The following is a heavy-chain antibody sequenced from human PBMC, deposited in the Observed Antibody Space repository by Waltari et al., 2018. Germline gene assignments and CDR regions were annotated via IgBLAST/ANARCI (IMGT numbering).Heavy chain of an antibody. D-gene: IGHD3-10*01. CDR3: STYTDVTFGDH. CDR1: GFTLSSFW. V-gene: IGHV3-7*01. CDR2: IKQDGSEK. Sequence: EVQLVESGGGLVQPGGSLRLSCAASGFTLSSFWMNWVRQTPGKGLEWVAGIKQDGSEKYYADSVKGRFTISRDNAKNSLYLQMNSLRAEDTAIYYCSTYTDVTFGDHWGQGALVTVSS. J-gene: IGHJ4*02.